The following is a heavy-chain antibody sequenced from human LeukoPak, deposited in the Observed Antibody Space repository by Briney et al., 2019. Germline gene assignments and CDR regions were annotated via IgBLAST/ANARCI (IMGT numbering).Heavy chain of an antibody. V-gene: IGHV1-69*04. CDR1: GGTFSSYA. J-gene: IGHJ4*02. CDR3: ARELRSGSYYYYFDY. CDR2: IIPILGIA. Sequence: SVKVSCKASGGTFSSYAISWVRQAPGQGLEWMGRIIPILGIANYAQKFQGRVTITADKSTSTAYMELSSLRSEDTAVYYCARELRSGSYYYYFDYWGQGTLVNVSS. D-gene: IGHD1-26*01.